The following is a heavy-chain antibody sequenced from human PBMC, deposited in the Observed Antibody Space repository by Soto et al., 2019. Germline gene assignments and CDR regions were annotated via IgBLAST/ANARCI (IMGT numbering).Heavy chain of an antibody. CDR1: GFTFNNYA. V-gene: IGHV3-30-3*01. CDR3: AREMAAPSDYYYVLDV. CDR2: ISYDGRNI. D-gene: IGHD6-13*01. Sequence: QVQLVESGGGVVQPGRSLRLSCAASGFTFNNYAMHWVRQAPGKGLEWVAVISYDGRNIYYPDSVKGRVTFSRDNSRNTLYLQMNRMRPEDTAVYYCAREMAAPSDYYYVLDVWGQGTTVIASS. J-gene: IGHJ6*02.